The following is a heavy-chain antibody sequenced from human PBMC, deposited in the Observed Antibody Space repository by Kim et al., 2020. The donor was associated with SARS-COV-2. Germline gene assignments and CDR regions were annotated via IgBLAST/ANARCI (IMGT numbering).Heavy chain of an antibody. Sequence: GGSLRLSCAASGFSFTNYGMSWVRQAPGKGLEWVSGISRSGGSISYADSVKGRFTISRDNSKNTLYLQMNSLRAEDTGVYYCAKDQRVRDYYYGMDVWGQGTTVTASS. D-gene: IGHD6-25*01. CDR1: GFSFTNYG. V-gene: IGHV3-23*01. CDR2: ISRSGGSI. J-gene: IGHJ6*02. CDR3: AKDQRVRDYYYGMDV.